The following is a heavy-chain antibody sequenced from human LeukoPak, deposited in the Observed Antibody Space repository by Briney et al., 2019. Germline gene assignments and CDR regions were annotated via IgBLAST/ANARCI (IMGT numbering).Heavy chain of an antibody. J-gene: IGHJ4*02. CDR3: ARSLLGRYGGY. CDR2: INPNSGGT. CDR1: GYTFTSYD. Sequence: ASVKVSCKASGYTFTSYDINWVRQATGQGLEWMGWINPNSGGTNYAQKFQGRVTMTRDTSISTAYMELSRLRSDDTAVYYCARSLLGRYGGYWGQGTLVTVSS. V-gene: IGHV1-2*02. D-gene: IGHD3-9*01.